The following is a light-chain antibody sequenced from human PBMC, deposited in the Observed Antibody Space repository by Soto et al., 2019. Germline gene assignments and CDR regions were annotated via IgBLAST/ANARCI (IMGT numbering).Light chain of an antibody. Sequence: DIQMTQSPSTLSASVGDRVTITCRASQSISSWLAWYQQKPGKAPKLLIYKASSLESGVPSRFSGSGSGTEFTLTISSLQPDAFATYYCQQYNSSSPVTFGGGTKVEIK. CDR1: QSISSW. CDR3: QQYNSSSPVT. J-gene: IGKJ4*01. V-gene: IGKV1-5*03. CDR2: KAS.